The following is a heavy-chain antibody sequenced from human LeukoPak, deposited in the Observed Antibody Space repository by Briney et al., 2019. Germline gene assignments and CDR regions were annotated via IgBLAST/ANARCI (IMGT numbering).Heavy chain of an antibody. CDR2: INPNGDAT. CDR3: ARPLFCAFDNCGYWLDP. CDR1: GYTFTKYL. D-gene: IGHD1-20*01. Sequence: ASVKVSCKTSGYTFTKYLLHWVQQAPGQGLEWVGTINPNGDATNYAPRLQGRLTLTHDTSTSTVYMELRGLTPDDTAVYYCARPLFCAFDNCGYWLDPWGPGTLVTVSS. J-gene: IGHJ5*02. V-gene: IGHV1-46*01.